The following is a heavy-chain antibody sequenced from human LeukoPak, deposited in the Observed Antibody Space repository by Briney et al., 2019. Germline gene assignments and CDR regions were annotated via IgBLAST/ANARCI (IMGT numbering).Heavy chain of an antibody. CDR2: ISGSGGST. CDR3: AKGMYDDFWSGYYGY. Sequence: GGSLRLSCAASGFTFSSYAMSWVRQAPGKGLEWVSAISGSGGSTYYADSVEGRFTISRDNSKNTLYLQMNSLRAEDTAVYYCAKGMYDDFWSGYYGYWGQGTLVTVSS. J-gene: IGHJ4*02. CDR1: GFTFSSYA. V-gene: IGHV3-23*01. D-gene: IGHD3-3*01.